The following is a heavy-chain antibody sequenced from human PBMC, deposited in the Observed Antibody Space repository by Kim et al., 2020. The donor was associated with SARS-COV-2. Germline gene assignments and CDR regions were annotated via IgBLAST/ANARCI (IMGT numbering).Heavy chain of an antibody. D-gene: IGHD1-26*01. J-gene: IGHJ4*02. CDR1: GFTFSSYA. CDR3: AKGVTSGSYLSPRYYFDY. Sequence: GGSLRLSCAASGFTFSSYAMSWVRQAPGKGLEWVSAISGSGGSTYYADSVKGRFTISRDNSKNTLYLQMNSLRAEDTAVYYCAKGVTSGSYLSPRYYFDYWGQGTLVTVSS. CDR2: ISGSGGST. V-gene: IGHV3-23*01.